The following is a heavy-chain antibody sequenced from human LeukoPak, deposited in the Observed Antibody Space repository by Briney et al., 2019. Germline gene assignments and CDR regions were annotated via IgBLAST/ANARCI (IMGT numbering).Heavy chain of an antibody. Sequence: GSLRLSCAASGFTFSSYGMHWVRQAPGKGREGGGSIYYRGSTDYKPYLKSRATISVDTSKTQFSLRLTSVPAADTAIYYCASHQYNMDVWGQGTTVTVSS. V-gene: IGHV4-39*01. CDR3: ASHQYNMDV. CDR1: GFTFSSYG. J-gene: IGHJ6*02. D-gene: IGHD1-1*01. CDR2: IYYRGST.